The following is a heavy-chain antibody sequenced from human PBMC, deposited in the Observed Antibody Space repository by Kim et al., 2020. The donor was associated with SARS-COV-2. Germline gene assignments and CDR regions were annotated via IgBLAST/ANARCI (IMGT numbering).Heavy chain of an antibody. CDR3: ARDLRDYYDPWGAFDI. D-gene: IGHD3-22*01. CDR1: GFTFSSYS. J-gene: IGHJ3*02. V-gene: IGHV3-21*01. Sequence: GGSLRLSCAASGFTFSSYSMNWVRQAPGKGLEWVSSISSSSSYIYYADSVKGRFTISRDNAKNSLYLQMNSLRAEDTAVYYCARDLRDYYDPWGAFDIWGQGTMVTVSS. CDR2: ISSSSSYI.